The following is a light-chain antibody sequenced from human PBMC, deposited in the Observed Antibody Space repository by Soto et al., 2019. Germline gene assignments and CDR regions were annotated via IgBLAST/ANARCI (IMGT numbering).Light chain of an antibody. Sequence: DVVLTQPPLALPVTLGQPASISCRSSQSLVFTNGNTYLSWFHERPGQSPRRLLYEVSERDSGVPERFSGSGSGTDFTLKISRVEAEDGGVYYCMQGTHWPYTGGQGTKLDIK. CDR1: QSLVFTNGNTY. J-gene: IGKJ2*01. V-gene: IGKV2-30*01. CDR2: EVS. CDR3: MQGTHWPYT.